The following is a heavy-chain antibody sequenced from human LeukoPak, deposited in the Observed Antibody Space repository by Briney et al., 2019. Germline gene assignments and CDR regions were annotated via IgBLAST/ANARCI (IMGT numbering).Heavy chain of an antibody. Sequence: ASETLSLTCPVSGGSISSYYWSWIRQPAGKGLEWIGRIYTSGSTNYNPSLKSRVTMSVDTSKNQFSLKLSSVTAADTAVYYCARETEGRFDYYYYYMDVWGKGTTVTVSS. CDR1: GGSISSYY. CDR2: IYTSGST. J-gene: IGHJ6*03. V-gene: IGHV4-4*07. CDR3: ARETEGRFDYYYYYMDV. D-gene: IGHD3-10*01.